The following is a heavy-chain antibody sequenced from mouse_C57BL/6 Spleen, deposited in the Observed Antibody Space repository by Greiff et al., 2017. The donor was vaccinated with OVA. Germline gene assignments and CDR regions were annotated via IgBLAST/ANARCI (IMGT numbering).Heavy chain of an antibody. Sequence: EVKLMESGPELVKPGASVKISCKASGYTFTDYYMNWVKQSHGKSLEWIGDINPNNGGTSYNQKFKGKATLTVDKSSSTAYMELRSLTSEDSAVYYCARDYYWGQGTTLTVSS. CDR1: GYTFTDYY. V-gene: IGHV1-26*01. CDR3: ARDYY. J-gene: IGHJ2*01. CDR2: INPNNGGT.